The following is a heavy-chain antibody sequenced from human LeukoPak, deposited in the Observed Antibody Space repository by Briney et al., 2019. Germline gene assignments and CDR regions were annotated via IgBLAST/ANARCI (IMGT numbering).Heavy chain of an antibody. D-gene: IGHD5-18*01. J-gene: IGHJ4*02. V-gene: IGHV3-23*01. Sequence: GGSLRLSCAASGFTFSNFGMGWVRQAPGKGLEGVSPISGSGGSTSYADFVKGRFTISRDNSKNTLYLQMNSLRPEDTAVYYCARGKDTGRQYNFDHWGQGILVTVAS. CDR1: GFTFSNFG. CDR2: ISGSGGST. CDR3: ARGKDTGRQYNFDH.